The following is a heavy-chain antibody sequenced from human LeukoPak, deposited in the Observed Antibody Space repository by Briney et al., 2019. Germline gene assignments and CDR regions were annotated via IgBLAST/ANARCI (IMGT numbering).Heavy chain of an antibody. J-gene: IGHJ4*02. Sequence: PSETLSLTCTVSHGSLSGHYWSWIRQPPGRGLESIGFVSYSGSTNFNPSLKGRVTISLDASKNQFSLKLSSVTAADTAVYYCASVGESGILDYWGQGTLVTVSS. CDR1: HGSLSGHY. CDR2: VSYSGST. D-gene: IGHD5-12*01. CDR3: ASVGESGILDY. V-gene: IGHV4-59*11.